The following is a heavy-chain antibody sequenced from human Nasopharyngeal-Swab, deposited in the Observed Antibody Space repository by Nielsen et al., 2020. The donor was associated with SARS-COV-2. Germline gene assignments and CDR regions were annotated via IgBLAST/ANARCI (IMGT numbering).Heavy chain of an antibody. Sequence: SEARSLTCNFSGGDISSGAYYWQRIRRHPRKGLPWIGYLYYRGSTYYKPSLKSRVTISVDTSKNQFSLKLGSVTAADTAVYYCARDLGDSSGYYLWWLGYWGQGTLVTVSS. CDR3: ARDLGDSSGYYLWWLGY. D-gene: IGHD3-22*01. CDR1: GGDISSGAYY. CDR2: LYYRGST. V-gene: IGHV4-31*03. J-gene: IGHJ4*02.